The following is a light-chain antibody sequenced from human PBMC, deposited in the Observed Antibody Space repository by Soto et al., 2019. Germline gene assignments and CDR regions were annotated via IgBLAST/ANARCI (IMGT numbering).Light chain of an antibody. J-gene: IGKJ4*02. Sequence: IHMTQSPSTVSESVGDSVSISCRASQDIVTYLAWYHQKPGKAPKLLIFDASTLHSGVSPRFRGSGSGSDFSLTISNLQPDDVGVYFCQHYTLSSGPFGGGTRVET. CDR1: QDIVTY. CDR3: QHYTLSSGP. V-gene: IGKV1-5*01. CDR2: DAS.